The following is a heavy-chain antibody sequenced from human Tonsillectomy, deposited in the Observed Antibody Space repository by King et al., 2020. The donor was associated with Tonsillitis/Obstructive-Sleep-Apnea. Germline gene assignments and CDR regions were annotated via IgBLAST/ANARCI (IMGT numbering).Heavy chain of an antibody. CDR1: GFTFSSYA. D-gene: IGHD3-10*01. CDR3: AREGVWFGELGYYFDY. J-gene: IGHJ4*02. Sequence: VQLVESGGSVVQPGRSLRLSCAASGFTFSSYAIHWVRQAPGKGLEWVAVVSYDGSNKYYADSVKGRFTISRDNSKNTLYLQMNSLRAEDTAVYYCAREGVWFGELGYYFDYWGQGTLVTVSS. V-gene: IGHV3-30*04. CDR2: VSYDGSNK.